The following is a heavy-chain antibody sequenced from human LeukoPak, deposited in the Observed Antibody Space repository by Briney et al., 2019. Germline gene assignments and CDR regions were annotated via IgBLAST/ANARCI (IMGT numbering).Heavy chain of an antibody. CDR1: GYSFTSYW. J-gene: IGHJ5*02. V-gene: IGHV5-51*01. CDR3: AGHAQYSSSWDWFDP. D-gene: IGHD6-13*01. CDR2: IYPGDSDT. Sequence: GESLKISCKGSGYSFTSYWIGWVRQMPGKGLEWMGMIYPGDSDTRYSPSFQGQVTISADKSISTAYLQWSSLKASDTAMYYCAGHAQYSSSWDWFDPWGQGTLVTVSS.